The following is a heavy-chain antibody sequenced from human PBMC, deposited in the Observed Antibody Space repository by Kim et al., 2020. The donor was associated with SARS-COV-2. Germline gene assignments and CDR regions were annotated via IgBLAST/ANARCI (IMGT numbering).Heavy chain of an antibody. D-gene: IGHD3-16*01. V-gene: IGHV1-8*01. J-gene: IGHJ4*02. CDR3: ARGKITFGGAKYYFDY. Sequence: KFQGRVTMTRNTSISTAYMELSSLRSEDTAVYYCARGKITFGGAKYYFDYWGQGTLVTVSS.